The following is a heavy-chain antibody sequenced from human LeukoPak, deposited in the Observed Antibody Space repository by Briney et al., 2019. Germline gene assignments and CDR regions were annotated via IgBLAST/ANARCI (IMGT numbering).Heavy chain of an antibody. CDR3: ARDNGYCSSISCYILDC. CDR2: ISSSSYYI. Sequence: PGGSLRLSCVVSGFTFSSYSMNWVRQAPGKGLEWVSSISSSSYYIYYTDSVKGRFTISRDNAKNSLYLQMNSLRAEDTAVYYCARDNGYCSSISCYILDCWGQGTLVTVSS. J-gene: IGHJ4*02. V-gene: IGHV3-21*01. CDR1: GFTFSSYS. D-gene: IGHD2-2*02.